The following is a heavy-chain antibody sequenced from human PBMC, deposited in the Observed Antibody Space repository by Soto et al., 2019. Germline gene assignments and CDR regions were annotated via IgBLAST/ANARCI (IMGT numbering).Heavy chain of an antibody. J-gene: IGHJ5*02. CDR1: GFTFSSYA. Sequence: GGSLRLSCAASGFTFSSYAMSWVRQAPGKGLEWVSAISGSGGSTYYADSVKGRFTISRDNSKNTLYLQMNSLRAEDTAVYYCAKETIVVVPAAINLDWFDPWGQGTLVTVSS. CDR2: ISGSGGST. D-gene: IGHD2-2*01. CDR3: AKETIVVVPAAINLDWFDP. V-gene: IGHV3-23*01.